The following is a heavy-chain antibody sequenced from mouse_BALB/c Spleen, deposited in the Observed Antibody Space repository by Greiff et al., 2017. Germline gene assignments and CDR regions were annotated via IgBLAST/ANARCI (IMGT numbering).Heavy chain of an antibody. V-gene: IGHV10-1*02. J-gene: IGHJ4*01. CDR1: GFTFNTYA. CDR2: IRSKSNNYAT. Sequence: GGGLVQPKGSLKLSCAASGFTFNTYAMNWVRQAPGKGLEWVARIRSKSNNYATYYADSVKDRFTISRDDSQSMLYLQMNNLKTEDTAMYYCHYYGHYYAMDYWGQGTSVTVSS. CDR3: HYYGHYYAMDY. D-gene: IGHD1-2*01.